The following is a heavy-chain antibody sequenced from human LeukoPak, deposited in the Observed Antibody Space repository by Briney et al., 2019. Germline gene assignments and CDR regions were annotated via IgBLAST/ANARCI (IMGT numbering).Heavy chain of an antibody. J-gene: IGHJ3*02. D-gene: IGHD6-13*01. Sequence: PGGSLTLSCVASGFTFSSYAMRWVRPATGKGLEWVSAISGICGSTYYEDSVKGRFAMSRDNSKNTLYLEMISLRAEDTGVYYCAKECYPGGSWDSFDICGQGTMVTVSS. CDR2: ISGICGST. V-gene: IGHV3-23*01. CDR3: AKECYPGGSWDSFDI. CDR1: GFTFSSYA.